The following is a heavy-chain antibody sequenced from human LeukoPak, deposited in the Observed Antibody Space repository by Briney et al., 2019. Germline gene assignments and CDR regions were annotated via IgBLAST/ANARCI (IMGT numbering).Heavy chain of an antibody. D-gene: IGHD6-13*01. J-gene: IGHJ4*02. Sequence: SETLSLTCAVYGGSFSGYYWSWIRQPPGKGLEWIGEINHSGSTNYNPSLKSRVTISVDTSKNQFSLKLSSVTAADTAVYYCARGPSIRYSSSRPFDYWGQGTLVTVSS. CDR3: ARGPSIRYSSSRPFDY. CDR2: INHSGST. V-gene: IGHV4-34*01. CDR1: GGSFSGYY.